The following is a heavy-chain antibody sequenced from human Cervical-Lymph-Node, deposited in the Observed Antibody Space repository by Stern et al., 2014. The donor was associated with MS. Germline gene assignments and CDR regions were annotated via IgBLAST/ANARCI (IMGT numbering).Heavy chain of an antibody. J-gene: IGHJ4*02. CDR3: ARVKRTDTIAVAEGYFDY. Sequence: QVQLVESGAEVKKPGASVKVSCKASGYTFTSYYMHWVRQAPGQGLEWMGIINPSGGSTSYAQKFQGRVTMTRDTSTSTVYMELSSLRSEDTAVYYCARVKRTDTIAVAEGYFDYWGQGTLVTVSS. CDR2: INPSGGST. V-gene: IGHV1-46*03. CDR1: GYTFTSYY. D-gene: IGHD6-19*01.